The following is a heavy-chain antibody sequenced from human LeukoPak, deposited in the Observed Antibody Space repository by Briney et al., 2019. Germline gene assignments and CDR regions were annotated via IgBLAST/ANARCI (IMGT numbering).Heavy chain of an antibody. J-gene: IGHJ4*02. Sequence: LSGGSLRLSCAASGFTFSSYAMSWVRQAPGKGLEWVSAISGSGGSTYYADSVKGRFTISRDNSKNTLYLQMNSLRAEDTAVYYCAKGYIVVVPAGRVVSSHHPIDYWGQGTLVTVSS. CDR2: ISGSGGST. CDR3: AKGYIVVVPAGRVVSSHHPIDY. D-gene: IGHD2-2*01. CDR1: GFTFSSYA. V-gene: IGHV3-23*01.